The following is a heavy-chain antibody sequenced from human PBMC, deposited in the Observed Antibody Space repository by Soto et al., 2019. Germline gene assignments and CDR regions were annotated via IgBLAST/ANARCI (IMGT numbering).Heavy chain of an antibody. D-gene: IGHD3-22*01. J-gene: IGHJ3*02. CDR3: NCYDSSGHDVFDI. CDR2: IKSDGSTT. V-gene: IGHV3-74*01. CDR1: GFTFSSYW. Sequence: EVQLVESGGGLVQPGGSLRLSCAASGFTFSSYWMHWVRQAPGKGLVWVSRIKSDGSTTNYADSVKGRFTISRDNVKNTLYLKMNSLRAEDTAVYYCNCYDSSGHDVFDIWGQGTMVTVSS.